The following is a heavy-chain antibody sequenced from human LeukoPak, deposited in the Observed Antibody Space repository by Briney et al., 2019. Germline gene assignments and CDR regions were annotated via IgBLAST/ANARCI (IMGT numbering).Heavy chain of an antibody. J-gene: IGHJ6*02. CDR2: ISSSSSTI. CDR1: GFTFSSYS. CDR3: ARYRSGSYLYYYGMDV. D-gene: IGHD1-26*01. Sequence: GGSLRLSCAASGFTFSSYSMSWVRQAPGKGLEWVSYISSSSSTIYYADSVKGRFTISRDNAKNSLYLQMNSLRAEDTAVYYCARYRSGSYLYYYGMDVWGQGTTVTVSS. V-gene: IGHV3-48*04.